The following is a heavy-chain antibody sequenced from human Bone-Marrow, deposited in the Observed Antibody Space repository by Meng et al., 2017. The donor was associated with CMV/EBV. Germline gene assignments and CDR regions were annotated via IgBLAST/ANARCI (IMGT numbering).Heavy chain of an antibody. CDR2: ISSSGSTI. CDR3: ARDGGEDIVVVPAAITSHYFDY. CDR1: GFTFSDYY. Sequence: GESLKIPCAASGFTFSDYYMSWIRQAPGKGLEWVSYISSSGSTIYYADSVKGRFTISRDNAKNSLYLQMNSLRAEDTAVYYCARDGGEDIVVVPAAITSHYFDYWDQGTLVTVSS. D-gene: IGHD2-2*02. J-gene: IGHJ4*02. V-gene: IGHV3-11*04.